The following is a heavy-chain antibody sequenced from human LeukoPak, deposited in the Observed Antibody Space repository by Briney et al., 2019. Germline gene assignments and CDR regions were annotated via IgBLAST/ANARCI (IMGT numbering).Heavy chain of an antibody. Sequence: GASVKVSCKASGYSFSTYAMHWVRQAPGQRLEWMGWINVGNGNTKYSQKFQGRVTITRDTSASTAYMELSSLRTEDTAVYYCARDNKVRDDFLSGYYDYWGQGTLVTVSS. CDR1: GYSFSTYA. V-gene: IGHV1-3*01. CDR2: INVGNGNT. J-gene: IGHJ4*02. D-gene: IGHD3-3*01. CDR3: ARDNKVRDDFLSGYYDY.